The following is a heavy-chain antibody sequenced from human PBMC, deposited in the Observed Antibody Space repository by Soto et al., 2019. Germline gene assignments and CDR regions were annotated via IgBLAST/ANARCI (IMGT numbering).Heavy chain of an antibody. V-gene: IGHV4-59*02. D-gene: IGHD3-22*01. Sequence: PSETLSLTCSVSGGSVNTFYWSWVRQSPGKGLEWIGYIYFRGTTYYHPSLQSRVSISIDTSQNQFSLKLKSMTTADTAVYYCASSSGYATPLDQWGQGTLVTVSS. CDR1: GGSVNTFY. CDR3: ASSSGYATPLDQ. CDR2: IYFRGTT. J-gene: IGHJ4*02.